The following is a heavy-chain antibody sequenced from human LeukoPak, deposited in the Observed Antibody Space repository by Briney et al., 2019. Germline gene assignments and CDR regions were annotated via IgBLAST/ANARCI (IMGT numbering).Heavy chain of an antibody. Sequence: GGSLRLSCADSGFTFSSYWMHWVRQAPGKGLVWVSRINRDGSTTTYADSVKGRFTISRDNSKNTLYLQMNSLRAEDTAVYYCASYSNYVSYWGQGTLVTVSS. CDR3: ASYSNYVSY. CDR2: INRDGSTT. V-gene: IGHV3-74*01. CDR1: GFTFSSYW. D-gene: IGHD4-11*01. J-gene: IGHJ4*02.